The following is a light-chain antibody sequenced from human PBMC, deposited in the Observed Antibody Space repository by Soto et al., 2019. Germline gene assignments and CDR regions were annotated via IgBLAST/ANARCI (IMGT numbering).Light chain of an antibody. Sequence: DIQMTQSPSTLSASVGDRVTITCRASQSIGVWLAWYQQKPGTAPKLLIYKTSTLDSGVPLRFSGSGSGTEFTLSSSSLQPDDFATYYCQQYINYFRTFGQGTQVEIK. J-gene: IGKJ1*01. CDR3: QQYINYFRT. V-gene: IGKV1-5*03. CDR2: KTS. CDR1: QSIGVW.